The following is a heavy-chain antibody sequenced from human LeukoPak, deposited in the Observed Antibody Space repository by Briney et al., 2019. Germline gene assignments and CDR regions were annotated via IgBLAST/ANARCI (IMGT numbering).Heavy chain of an antibody. CDR3: AKGGGYSYGYFESLSY. J-gene: IGHJ4*02. V-gene: IGHV3-23*01. CDR1: GFPFSSYA. CDR2: ISGSGGST. D-gene: IGHD5-18*01. Sequence: PGGSLLLSCAASGFPFSSYAMSWVRPAPGKGLEWVSAISGSGGSTYYADSVKGRFTISRDNSKNTLYLQMNSLRAEDTAVYYCAKGGGYSYGYFESLSYWGQGTLVTVAS.